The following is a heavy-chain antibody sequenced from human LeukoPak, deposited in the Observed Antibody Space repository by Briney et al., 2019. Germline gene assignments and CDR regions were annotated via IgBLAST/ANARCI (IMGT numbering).Heavy chain of an antibody. D-gene: IGHD1-26*01. CDR3: ARGGTAFDI. J-gene: IGHJ3*02. V-gene: IGHV4-30-2*01. CDR2: IYHSGST. Sequence: KPSQTLSLTCAVSGGSNSSGHSSWNWFRQPPGKGLEWIGYIYHSGSTYYNPSLKSRVAISVDKSKNQFSLKLRSVTAADTALYYCARGGTAFDIWGQGTMVTVSS. CDR1: GGSNSSGHSS.